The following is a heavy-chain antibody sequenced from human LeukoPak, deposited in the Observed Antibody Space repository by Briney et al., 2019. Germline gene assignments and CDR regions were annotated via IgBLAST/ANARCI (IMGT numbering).Heavy chain of an antibody. CDR1: GGTFSCCA. D-gene: IGHD5-18*01. CDR3: ARVVRGYSYGSDHFDD. CDR2: IIPIFGTA. Sequence: SVNVSFKSSGGTFSCCAIGWVRQGPGQGLELMGGIIPIFGTANYAQKFHGRVTITTDKSTSTANMERRSLRADDTAVYYSARVVRGYSYGSDHFDDRGQGTLVTVSS. V-gene: IGHV1-69*05. J-gene: IGHJ4*02.